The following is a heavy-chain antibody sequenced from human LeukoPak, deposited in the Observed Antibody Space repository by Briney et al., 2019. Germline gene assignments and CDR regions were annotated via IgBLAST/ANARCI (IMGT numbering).Heavy chain of an antibody. V-gene: IGHV4-39*07. J-gene: IGHJ4*02. D-gene: IGHD3-22*01. CDR1: GVSFSSSGCY. CDR3: ARSGDSSAYYSF. Sequence: PSETLSLTCIVSGVSFSSSGCYWGWIRQPPGKGLEWIGSIFYTGNTYYNPSLKSRVTISLDTSKNQFSLEMNSVTAADTAVYYCARSGDSSAYYSFWGQGILVTVSS. CDR2: IFYTGNT.